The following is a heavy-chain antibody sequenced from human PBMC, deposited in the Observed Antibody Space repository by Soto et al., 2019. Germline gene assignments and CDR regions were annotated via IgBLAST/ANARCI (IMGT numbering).Heavy chain of an antibody. Sequence: PSETLSLTCTVSGGSISSSSYYWGWIRQPPGKGLEWIGSIYYSGSTYYNPSLKSRVTISVDTSKNQFSLKLSSVTAADMAVYYCASTMGYCSGGSCPVWFDPWGQGTLVTVSS. CDR2: IYYSGST. J-gene: IGHJ5*02. CDR3: ASTMGYCSGGSCPVWFDP. CDR1: GGSISSSSYY. V-gene: IGHV4-39*01. D-gene: IGHD2-15*01.